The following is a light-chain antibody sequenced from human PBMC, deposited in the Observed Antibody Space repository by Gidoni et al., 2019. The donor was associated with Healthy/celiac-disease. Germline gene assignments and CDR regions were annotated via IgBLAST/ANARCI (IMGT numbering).Light chain of an antibody. CDR2: AAS. CDR3: QKYNSAPWT. Sequence: DIQMTQSPSSLSASVGDRVTITFRASQGISNYLAWYQQKPGKVPKLLIYAASTLQSGVPSQFSGSGSGTDFTLTISSLQPEDVATYYCQKYNSAPWTFXQXTKVEIK. CDR1: QGISNY. V-gene: IGKV1-27*01. J-gene: IGKJ1*01.